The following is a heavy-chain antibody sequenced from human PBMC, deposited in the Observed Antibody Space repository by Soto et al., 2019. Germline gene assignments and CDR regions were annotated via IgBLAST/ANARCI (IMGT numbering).Heavy chain of an antibody. Sequence: NPSETLSLTCTVSGGSVSSGSYYWSWIRQPPGKGLEWIGYIYYSGSTNYNPSLKSRVTISVDTSKNQFSLKLSSVTAADTAVYYCARSPYGIDAFDIWGQGTMVTVSS. CDR3: ARSPYGIDAFDI. J-gene: IGHJ3*02. D-gene: IGHD2-8*01. V-gene: IGHV4-61*01. CDR2: IYYSGST. CDR1: GGSVSSGSYY.